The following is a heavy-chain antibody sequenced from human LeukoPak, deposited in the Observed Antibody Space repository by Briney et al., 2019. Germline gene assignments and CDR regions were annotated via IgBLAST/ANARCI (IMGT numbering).Heavy chain of an antibody. V-gene: IGHV4-34*01. CDR1: GGSFSGYY. J-gene: IGHJ6*03. CDR2: INHSGST. CDR3: ARGWGASRHFYYYMDV. D-gene: IGHD1-26*01. Sequence: SETLSLTCAVYGGSFSGYYWNWVRQPPGKGLEWIGEINHSGSTNYNPSLKSRVTISVDTSKNQFSLKLSSVTAADTAVYYCARGWGASRHFYYYMDVWGKGTTVTVSS.